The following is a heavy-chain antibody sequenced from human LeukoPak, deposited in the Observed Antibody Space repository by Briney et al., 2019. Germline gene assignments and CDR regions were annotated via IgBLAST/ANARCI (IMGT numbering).Heavy chain of an antibody. D-gene: IGHD6-13*01. CDR2: INPNSGGT. Sequence: ASVKVSCKASVYTFTGYYMHWVRQAPGKGLEWMGWINPNSGGTNYAQKLQGRVTMTRDKSNSTAYMELSRLRSDDTAVYYCAREFFEQQHLESDYWGQGTLVTVSA. V-gene: IGHV1-2*02. J-gene: IGHJ4*02. CDR1: VYTFTGYY. CDR3: AREFFEQQHLESDY.